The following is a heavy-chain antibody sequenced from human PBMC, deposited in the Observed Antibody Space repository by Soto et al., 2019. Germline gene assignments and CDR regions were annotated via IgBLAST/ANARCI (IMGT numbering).Heavy chain of an antibody. CDR3: ARGRGRITIFGVFTYFDY. D-gene: IGHD3-3*01. J-gene: IGHJ4*02. CDR1: GGSFSGYY. Sequence: SETLSLTCAVYGGSFSGYYWSWIRQPPGKGLEWIGEINHSGSTNYNPSLKSRVTISVDTSKNQFSLKLSSVTAADTAVYYCARGRGRITIFGVFTYFDYWRQVTLFPVS. CDR2: INHSGST. V-gene: IGHV4-34*01.